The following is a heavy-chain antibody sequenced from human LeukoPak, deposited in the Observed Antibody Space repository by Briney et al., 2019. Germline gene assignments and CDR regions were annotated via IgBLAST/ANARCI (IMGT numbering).Heavy chain of an antibody. CDR1: GFTFSNYA. D-gene: IGHD6-13*01. CDR2: ISYDGSKE. Sequence: GGSLRLSCTASGFTFSNYAIHWVRQSPGKGLERVAVISYDGSKEYYADSVKGRFTISRDNSKNTLYLQMNSLRTEDTAVYYCARDVAATGTYTDYWGQGTLVTVSS. J-gene: IGHJ4*02. CDR3: ARDVAATGTYTDY. V-gene: IGHV3-30-3*01.